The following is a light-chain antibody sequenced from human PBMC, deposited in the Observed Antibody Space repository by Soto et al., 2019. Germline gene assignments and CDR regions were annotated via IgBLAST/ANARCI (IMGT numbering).Light chain of an antibody. CDR2: DAS. V-gene: IGKV3-11*01. CDR1: QSIRNF. CDR3: QQRYNWPWT. J-gene: IGKJ1*01. Sequence: EIVLTQPPGTLSLSPGETATLSCRASQSIRNFLAWYQQKPGQAPRLLIYDASNRATGIPPRFSGSGSGTDFTLAISGLEPEDLAVYYCQQRYNWPWTFGQGTKVDIK.